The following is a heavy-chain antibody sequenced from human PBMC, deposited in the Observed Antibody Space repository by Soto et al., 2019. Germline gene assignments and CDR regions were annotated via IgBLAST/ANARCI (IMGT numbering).Heavy chain of an antibody. CDR1: GYTFTSYY. CDR3: LYDSSGYYYLPLDY. V-gene: IGHV1-46*01. Sequence: ASLKVCCKSSGYTFTSYYIQWVRQAPGQGLEWMGIINPSGGSTNYAQKFQGRVTITADESTSTAYMELSSLRSEDTAVYYCLYDSSGYYYLPLDYWGQGTLVNVSS. CDR2: INPSGGST. D-gene: IGHD3-22*01. J-gene: IGHJ4*02.